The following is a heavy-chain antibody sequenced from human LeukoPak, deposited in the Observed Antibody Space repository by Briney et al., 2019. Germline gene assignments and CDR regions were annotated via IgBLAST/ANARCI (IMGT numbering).Heavy chain of an antibody. CDR3: ARDSRGSYWSNWFAP. Sequence: GASVKVSCKASGYTFTSYGISWVRQAPGQGLEWMGWISAYNGNTNYAQKLQGRVTMTTDTSTSTAYMELRSLRSDDTAVYYCARDSRGSYWSNWFAPWGQGTLVTVSS. CDR1: GYTFTSYG. D-gene: IGHD1-26*01. J-gene: IGHJ5*02. CDR2: ISAYNGNT. V-gene: IGHV1-18*01.